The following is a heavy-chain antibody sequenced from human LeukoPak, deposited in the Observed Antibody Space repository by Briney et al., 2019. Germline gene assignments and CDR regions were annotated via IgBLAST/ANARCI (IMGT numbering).Heavy chain of an antibody. V-gene: IGHV3-30*02. Sequence: GSLRLSCAASGFTLSYYGIHWVRQAPGKGLEWVAFIRYDGSSKYYADSVKGRFTISRDNSKNTLYLQMNSLRAEDTAVYYCAKGLLWFGELYADHDAFDIWGQGTMVTVSS. CDR2: IRYDGSSK. J-gene: IGHJ3*02. CDR1: GFTLSYYG. CDR3: AKGLLWFGELYADHDAFDI. D-gene: IGHD3-10*01.